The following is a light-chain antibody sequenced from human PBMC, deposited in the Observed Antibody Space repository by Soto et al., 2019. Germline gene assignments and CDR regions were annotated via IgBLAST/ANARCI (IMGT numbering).Light chain of an antibody. CDR2: DVS. CDR3: SSYATSTTVL. CDR1: SSDVGGYNY. J-gene: IGLJ2*01. V-gene: IGLV2-14*03. Sequence: QSALTQPASVSGSPGQSITISCTGTSSDVGGYNYVSWCQQHPGRAPQLMIYDVSHRPSGVSNRFSGSRSGNTASLTISGLQAEDEADYYCSSYATSTTVLFGGGTKLTVL.